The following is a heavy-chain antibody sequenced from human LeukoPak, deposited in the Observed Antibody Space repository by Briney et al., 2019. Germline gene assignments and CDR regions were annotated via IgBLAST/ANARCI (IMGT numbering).Heavy chain of an antibody. D-gene: IGHD6-19*01. CDR1: GFTFDDYA. CDR3: AKDYYGYSSGWLDY. V-gene: IGHV3-9*03. CDR2: ISWNSGSI. Sequence: PGGSLRLSCAASGFTFDDYAMHWVRQAPGKGLEWVSGISWNSGSIGYADSVKGRFTISRDNAKNSLYLQMNSLRAEDMALYYCAKDYYGYSSGWLDYWGQGTLVTVPS. J-gene: IGHJ4*02.